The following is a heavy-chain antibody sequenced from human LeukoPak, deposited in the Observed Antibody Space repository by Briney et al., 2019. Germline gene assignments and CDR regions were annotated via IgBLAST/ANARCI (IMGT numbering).Heavy chain of an antibody. D-gene: IGHD3-10*01. CDR3: ARASPPYYGSGSYSCFDY. CDR2: IIPIFGTA. CDR1: GGTFSSYA. V-gene: IGHV1-69*01. J-gene: IGHJ4*02. Sequence: SVKVSCKASGGTFSSYAISWVRQAPGQGLEWMGGIIPIFGTANYAQKFQGRVRITADESTSTAYMELSSLRSEDTAVYYCARASPPYYGSGSYSCFDYWGQGTLVTVSS.